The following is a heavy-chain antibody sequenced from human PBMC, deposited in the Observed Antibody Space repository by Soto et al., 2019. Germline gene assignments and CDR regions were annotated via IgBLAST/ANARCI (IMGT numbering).Heavy chain of an antibody. CDR2: ISGSGGNT. J-gene: IGHJ1*01. Sequence: PGGSLRLSCAVSGFSSSSYAMAWVRQAPGKGLEWVSAISGSGGNTYYADSAKGRFTISRDNSKNTLYLQMNSLRSDDTAVYYCAKEENQNYDVDHWGQGTLVTVSS. CDR1: GFSSSSYA. CDR3: AKEENQNYDVDH. D-gene: IGHD3-3*01. V-gene: IGHV3-23*01.